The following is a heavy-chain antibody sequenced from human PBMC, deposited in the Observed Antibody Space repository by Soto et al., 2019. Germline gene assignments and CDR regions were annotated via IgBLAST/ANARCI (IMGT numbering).Heavy chain of an antibody. CDR3: ARDRLRGYDSSGFYS. Sequence: SETLSLTCTVSGGSISSGDYYWSWIRQPPGKGLEWIGYIYYSGSTYYNPSLKSRVTMTTATSTNTVFLELRSLKSDDTAIYYCARDRLRGYDSSGFYSWGQGTMVTVSS. CDR1: GGSISSGDYY. V-gene: IGHV4-30-4*02. CDR2: IYYSGST. J-gene: IGHJ4*02. D-gene: IGHD3-22*01.